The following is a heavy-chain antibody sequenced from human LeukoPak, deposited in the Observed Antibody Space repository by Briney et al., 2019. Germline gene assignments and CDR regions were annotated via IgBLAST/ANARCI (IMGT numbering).Heavy chain of an antibody. V-gene: IGHV4-39*01. D-gene: IGHD3-10*01. Sequence: GSLRLSCAASGFTFSKYNMNWVRQAPGKGLEWIGSIYYSGSTYYNPSLKSRVTISVDTSKNQFSLKLSSVNAADTAVYYCTRQPKSCTPGVFVTGKACWFDSWGQGTLVTVSS. CDR3: TRQPKSCTPGVFVTGKACWFDS. CDR1: GFTFSKYN. CDR2: IYYSGST. J-gene: IGHJ5*01.